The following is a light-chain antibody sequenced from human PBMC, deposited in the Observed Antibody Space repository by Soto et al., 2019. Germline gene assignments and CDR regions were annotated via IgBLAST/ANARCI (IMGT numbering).Light chain of an antibody. CDR1: SFGSES. V-gene: IGLV3-21*01. J-gene: IGLJ2*01. CDR3: QVWDSSAARAL. CDR2: DNK. Sequence: SYELDQPPSVSLTPGMTAKITCGGTSFGSESVHWYQKKPGQAPVLVIYDNKDRPSGIPDRFSGSNSGDTATLTISRVEAGDEADYFCQVWDSSAARALFGGGTKLTVL.